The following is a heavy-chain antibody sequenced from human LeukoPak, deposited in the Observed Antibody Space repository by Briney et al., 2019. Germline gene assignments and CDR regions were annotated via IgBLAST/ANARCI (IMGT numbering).Heavy chain of an antibody. CDR1: GFTFSSYN. J-gene: IGHJ4*02. CDR3: ARAQNDFWSGYPTKY. D-gene: IGHD3-3*01. CDR2: ISSSGTTI. Sequence: GGSLRLSCAASGFTFSSYNMNWVRQAPGKGLEWVSYISSSGTTIYYADSVKGRFTISRDNAKNSLYLQMNSLRAEDTAVYYCARAQNDFWSGYPTKYWGQGTLVTVSS. V-gene: IGHV3-48*01.